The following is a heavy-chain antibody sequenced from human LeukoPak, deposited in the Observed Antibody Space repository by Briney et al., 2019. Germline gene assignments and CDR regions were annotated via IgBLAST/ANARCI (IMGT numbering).Heavy chain of an antibody. V-gene: IGHV1-2*06. CDR1: GYTFTGYY. J-gene: IGHJ5*02. CDR3: ARDRLRGGSRRSPHWFDP. CDR2: INPNSGGT. Sequence: ASVKVSCKASGYTFTGYYMHWVRQAPGQGLEWMGRINPNSGGTNYAQKFQGRVTTTRDTSISTAYMELSRLRSDDTAVYYCARDRLRGGSRRSPHWFDPWGQGTLVTVSS. D-gene: IGHD2-15*01.